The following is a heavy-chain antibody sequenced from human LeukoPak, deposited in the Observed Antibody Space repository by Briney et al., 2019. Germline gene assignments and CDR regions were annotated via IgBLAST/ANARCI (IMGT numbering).Heavy chain of an antibody. Sequence: GRSLRLSCTASGFTFGDYAMSWFRQAPGKGLEWVGFIRSKAYGGTTEYAASVKGRFTISRDDSKSIAYLQMNSLKTEDTAVYYCNSSPLLCSSTSCYIDAFDIWGQGTMVTVSS. CDR2: IRSKAYGGTT. CDR1: GFTFGDYA. J-gene: IGHJ3*02. CDR3: NSSPLLCSSTSCYIDAFDI. V-gene: IGHV3-49*03. D-gene: IGHD2-2*02.